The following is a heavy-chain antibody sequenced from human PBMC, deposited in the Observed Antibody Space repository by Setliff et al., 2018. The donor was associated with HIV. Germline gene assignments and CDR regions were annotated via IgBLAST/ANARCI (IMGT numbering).Heavy chain of an antibody. CDR2: ISAYNGDT. V-gene: IGHV1-18*03. CDR1: GYTFTGYA. D-gene: IGHD6-13*01. Sequence: ASVKVSCKASGYTFTGYAISWVRQAPGQGLEWLGRISAYNGDTNYAQKVQGRVSMTIDTSTSTAYMELRSLRSDDMAVYYCARRGVFDAFDIWGQGTMVTVSS. J-gene: IGHJ3*02. CDR3: ARRGVFDAFDI.